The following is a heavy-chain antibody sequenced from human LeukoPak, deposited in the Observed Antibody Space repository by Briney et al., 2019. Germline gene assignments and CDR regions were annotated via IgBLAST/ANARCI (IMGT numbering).Heavy chain of an antibody. V-gene: IGHV1-8*01. CDR1: GYTFTSYD. CDR3: AIPIVGAALDY. Sequence: ASVKVSCKASGYTFTSYDINWVRQATGQGLEWMGWMNPNSGNTGYAQKFQGRVTMTTDTSTSTAYMELRSLRSDDTAVYYCAIPIVGAALDYWGQGTLVTVSS. CDR2: MNPNSGNT. J-gene: IGHJ4*02. D-gene: IGHD1-26*01.